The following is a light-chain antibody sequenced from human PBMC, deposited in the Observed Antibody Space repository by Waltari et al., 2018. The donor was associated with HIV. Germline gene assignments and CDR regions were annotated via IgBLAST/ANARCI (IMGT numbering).Light chain of an antibody. V-gene: IGLV1-51*01. J-gene: IGLJ2*01. CDR3: GTWDSSLSSVV. CDR1: SSNIGNNY. Sequence: QSVLTQPPSVSAAPGQKVTISCSGSSSNIGNNYVSWYQQLPGTAPKLLMYGKNTRPYESPYRCSGAKAGASATLCITGLQTGDEADYYCGTWDSSLSSVVFGGGAKLTVL. CDR2: GKN.